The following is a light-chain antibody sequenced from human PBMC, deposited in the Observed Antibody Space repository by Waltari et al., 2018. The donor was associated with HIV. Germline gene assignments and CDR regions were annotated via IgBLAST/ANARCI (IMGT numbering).Light chain of an antibody. Sequence: QSVLTQPPSAPGTPGPRVTLPCFGSSPNSGSNTVTGYQPLPETAPKLLIYSNNQRPSGVPDRFSGSKSVTSASLAISGLQSVDEADYYCAAWDDSLNGVVFGGGTKLTVL. CDR2: SNN. CDR1: SPNSGSNT. J-gene: IGLJ2*01. V-gene: IGLV1-44*01. CDR3: AAWDDSLNGVV.